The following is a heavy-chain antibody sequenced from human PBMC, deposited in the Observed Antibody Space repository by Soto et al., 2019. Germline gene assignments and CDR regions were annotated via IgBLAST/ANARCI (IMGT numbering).Heavy chain of an antibody. CDR2: ISYDGSNK. Sequence: QVQLVESGGGVVQPGRSLRLSCAASGFTFSSYAMHWVRQAPGKGLEWVAVISYDGSNKYYADSVKGRFTISRDTSKNTLYLQMNSLSAEDTAVYYCASEQLAVLRGVLDYWGQGTLVTVSS. J-gene: IGHJ4*02. CDR1: GFTFSSYA. CDR3: ASEQLAVLRGVLDY. V-gene: IGHV3-30-3*01. D-gene: IGHD1-1*01.